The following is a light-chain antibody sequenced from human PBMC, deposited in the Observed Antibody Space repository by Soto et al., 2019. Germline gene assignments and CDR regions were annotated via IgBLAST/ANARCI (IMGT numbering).Light chain of an antibody. Sequence: QSALTQPPSASGSPGQSVTISCTGTSSDVGGYNYVSWYQQHLGKAPKLMIYEVTKRPSGVPDRFSGSKSGNTASLTVSGLQAEDEADYYCSSYAGSNNVVFGGGTKLTVL. V-gene: IGLV2-8*01. CDR2: EVT. J-gene: IGLJ2*01. CDR1: SSDVGGYNY. CDR3: SSYAGSNNVV.